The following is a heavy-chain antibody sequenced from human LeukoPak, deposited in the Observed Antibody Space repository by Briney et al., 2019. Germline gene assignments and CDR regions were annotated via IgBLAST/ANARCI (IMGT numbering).Heavy chain of an antibody. V-gene: IGHV3-23*01. CDR2: ISAGGGST. D-gene: IGHD4-17*01. Sequence: GGSLRLSCAASGFIFRNYAMSWVRQAPGKGLEWVSTISAGGGSTYYADSVKGRFTISRDNSKSTLYLRMNSLRAEDTAVYYCAKDVYGDYGGLDYWGQGTLVTVSS. CDR3: AKDVYGDYGGLDY. CDR1: GFIFRNYA. J-gene: IGHJ4*02.